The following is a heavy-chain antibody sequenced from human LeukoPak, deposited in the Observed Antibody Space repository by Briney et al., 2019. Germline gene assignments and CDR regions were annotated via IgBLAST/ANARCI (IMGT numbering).Heavy chain of an antibody. J-gene: IGHJ4*02. CDR1: GYSISSGYY. V-gene: IGHV4-38-2*02. D-gene: IGHD6-19*01. CDR2: IYHSGST. CDR3: ARDLYSSGWGYFDY. Sequence: SETLSLTCTISGYSISSGYYWGWIRQPPGKGLEWIGSIYHSGSTYYNPSLKSRVAISLDTSENQFSLKLSSVTAADTAVYYCARDLYSSGWGYFDYWGQGTLVTVSS.